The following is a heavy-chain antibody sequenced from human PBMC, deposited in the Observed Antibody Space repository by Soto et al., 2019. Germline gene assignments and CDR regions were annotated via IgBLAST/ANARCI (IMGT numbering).Heavy chain of an antibody. CDR3: ARDTQYAYDY. CDR2: IYYSGSSSYGST. J-gene: IGHJ4*02. D-gene: IGHD2-2*01. CDR1: GGSVTSADHY. V-gene: IGHV4-30-4*01. Sequence: SETLSLTCNVSGGSVTSADHYWCWIRQPPGKGLEWIGYIYYSGSSSYGSTYYNPSLKSRLYISVDPSKKQFFLRLSSVTAADTAVYYCARDTQYAYDYWGKGTLVTVS.